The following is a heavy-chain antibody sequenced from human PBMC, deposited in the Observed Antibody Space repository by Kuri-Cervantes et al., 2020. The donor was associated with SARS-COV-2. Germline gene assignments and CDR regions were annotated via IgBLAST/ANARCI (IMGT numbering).Heavy chain of an antibody. CDR1: GFTFSSYS. CDR2: ISSSSSTI. CDR3: ARDGGGYYDSSGYYGQLGFDY. J-gene: IGHJ4*02. Sequence: GGSLRLSCAASGFTFSSYSMNWVRQAPGKGLEWVPYISSSSSTIYYADSVKGRFTISRDNAKNSLYLQMNSLRDEDTAVYYCARDGGGYYDSSGYYGQLGFDYWGQGTLVTVSS. D-gene: IGHD3-22*01. V-gene: IGHV3-48*02.